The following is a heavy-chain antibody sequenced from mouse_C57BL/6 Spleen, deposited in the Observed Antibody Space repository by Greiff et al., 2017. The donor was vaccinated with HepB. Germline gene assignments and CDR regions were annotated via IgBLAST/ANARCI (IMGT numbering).Heavy chain of an antibody. D-gene: IGHD1-1*01. CDR2: ISSGSSTI. J-gene: IGHJ4*01. Sequence: EVQGVESGGGLVKPGGSLKLSCAASGFTFSDYGMHWVRQAPEKGLEWVAYISSGSSTIYYADTVKGRFTISRDNAKNTLFLQMTSLRSEDTAMYYCARYYGYAMDYWGQGTSVTVSS. V-gene: IGHV5-17*01. CDR1: GFTFSDYG. CDR3: ARYYGYAMDY.